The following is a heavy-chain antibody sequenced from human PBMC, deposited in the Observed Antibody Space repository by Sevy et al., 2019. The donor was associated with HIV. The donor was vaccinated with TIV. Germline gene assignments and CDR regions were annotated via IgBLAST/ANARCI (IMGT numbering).Heavy chain of an antibody. CDR3: ARRDSNSWDFDY. D-gene: IGHD6-13*01. CDR2: IYPGDSDT. CDR1: GYSFNSYW. J-gene: IGHJ4*02. V-gene: IGHV5-51*01. Sequence: GESLKISCKGSGYSFNSYWIGWVRQMPGKGLEWMGIIYPGDSDTRYSPCFQGQVTISADKSISTAYLQWCGLKASDTAMYYCARRDSNSWDFDYWGQGTLVTVSS.